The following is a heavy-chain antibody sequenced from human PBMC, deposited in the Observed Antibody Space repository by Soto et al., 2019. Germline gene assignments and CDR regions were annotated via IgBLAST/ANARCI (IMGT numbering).Heavy chain of an antibody. Sequence: EVQLVESGGGLVQPGGSLRLSCAASEFIFNNYWMHWVRQVPGKGLEWVSRINTDGSTTNYADSVMGRFTISRDNADNTVYLQMHSLRAEDTAVYYCARGIYLKYVLDVWGQGAAVTVSS. CDR1: EFIFNNYW. D-gene: IGHD3-16*02. V-gene: IGHV3-74*01. J-gene: IGHJ6*02. CDR3: ARGIYLKYVLDV. CDR2: INTDGSTT.